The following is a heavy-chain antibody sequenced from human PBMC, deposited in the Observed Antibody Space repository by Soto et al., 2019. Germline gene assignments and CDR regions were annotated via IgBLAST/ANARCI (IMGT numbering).Heavy chain of an antibody. Sequence: GSGPTLVNPTQTLTLTCTFSGFSLSTTGMCVTWIRQPPGKALEWLALIDWDDDKYYNTSLKTRLIISKDTSKNQVVLTMTNMDPVDTATYYCAWSRGPRGGYDLDVWGQGTTVTVSS. V-gene: IGHV2-70*01. CDR1: GFSLSTTGMC. D-gene: IGHD3-10*01. J-gene: IGHJ6*02. CDR2: IDWDDDK. CDR3: AWSRGPRGGYDLDV.